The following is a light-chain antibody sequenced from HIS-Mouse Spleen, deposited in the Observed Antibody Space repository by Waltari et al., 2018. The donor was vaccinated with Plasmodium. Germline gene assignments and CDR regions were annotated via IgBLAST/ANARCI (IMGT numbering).Light chain of an antibody. J-gene: IGKJ2*01. CDR2: GAS. CDR1: QSVSRSY. CDR3: QQYGSSPYT. V-gene: IGKV3-20*01. Sequence: DIVLTPSPGTLSFSPGERSTLSCRASQSVSRSYFAWYQQKPGQAPRLLIYGASSRATGIPDRVSGSGSGTDFTLTISRLEPEDFAVYYCQQYGSSPYTFGQGTKLEIK.